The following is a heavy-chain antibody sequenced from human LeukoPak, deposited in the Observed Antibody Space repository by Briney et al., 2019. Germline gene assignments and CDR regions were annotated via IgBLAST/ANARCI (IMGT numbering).Heavy chain of an antibody. D-gene: IGHD1-26*01. J-gene: IGHJ5*02. V-gene: IGHV1-69*13. CDR1: VGTFSSYA. CDR3: ARGVIGGSYFNWFDP. Sequence: ASVKVSCKASVGTFSSYAISWVRQAPGQGLEWMGGIIPIFRIANYAQNFQGRVTITADEATSTAYMELSSLRSEDTAVYYCARGVIGGSYFNWFDPWGQGTLVTVSS. CDR2: IIPIFRIA.